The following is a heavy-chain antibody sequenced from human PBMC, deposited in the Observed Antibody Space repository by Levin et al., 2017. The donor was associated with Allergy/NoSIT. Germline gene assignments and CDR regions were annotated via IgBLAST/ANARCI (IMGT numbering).Heavy chain of an antibody. CDR3: VRTGPHDAFDM. CDR2: ITGSSSYI. Sequence: PGGSLRLSCAASGFIFSSHYMYWVRQAPGKGLEWVSSITGSSSYIYYADSVKGRFTISRDNAKNSLYLQMNSLRAEDTGVYYCVRTGPHDAFDMWGQGTMVTVSS. CDR1: GFIFSSHY. D-gene: IGHD1-14*01. V-gene: IGHV3-21*01. J-gene: IGHJ3*02.